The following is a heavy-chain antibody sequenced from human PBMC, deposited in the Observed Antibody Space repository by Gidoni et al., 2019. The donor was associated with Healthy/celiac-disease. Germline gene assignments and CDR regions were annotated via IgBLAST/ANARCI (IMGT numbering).Heavy chain of an antibody. J-gene: IGHJ5*02. CDR1: GSPASSYS. CDR2: ISSSSSTI. CDR3: ARDGGYYDILTGYYTPYNWFDP. D-gene: IGHD3-9*01. V-gene: IGHV3-48*02. Sequence: EVQLVEPVGGLLQSGGSLNLSRLASGSPASSYSVNWVRQGPGKGLEWVSYISSSSSTIYYADSVKGRFTISRDNAKNSLYLQMNSLRDEDTAVYYCARDGGYYDILTGYYTPYNWFDPWGQGTLVTVSS.